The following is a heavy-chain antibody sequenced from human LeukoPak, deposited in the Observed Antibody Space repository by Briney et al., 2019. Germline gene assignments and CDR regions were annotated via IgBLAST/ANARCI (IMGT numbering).Heavy chain of an antibody. Sequence: PGGPLRLSCAASGFTFSSYAMHWVRQAPGKGLEWVAVISYDGSNKYYADSVKGRFTISRDNSKNTLYLQMTSLRAEDTAVYYCARGRITIFGVVNWFDPWGQGTLVTVSS. D-gene: IGHD3-3*01. CDR1: GFTFSSYA. CDR2: ISYDGSNK. CDR3: ARGRITIFGVVNWFDP. J-gene: IGHJ5*02. V-gene: IGHV3-30-3*01.